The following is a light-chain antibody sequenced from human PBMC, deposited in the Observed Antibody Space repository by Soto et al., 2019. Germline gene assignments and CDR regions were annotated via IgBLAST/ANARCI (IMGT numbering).Light chain of an antibody. J-gene: IGLJ1*01. Sequence: ALTQPAYVSGSPGQSITISCTGTSSNVGSYNLVSWYQQHPGKAPKLMIYEVSKRPSGVSNRFSGSKSGNTASLTISGLQAEDEADYHCCSYAGSYTYVFGPGTKVTVL. V-gene: IGLV2-23*02. CDR2: EVS. CDR1: SSNVGSYNL. CDR3: CSYAGSYTYV.